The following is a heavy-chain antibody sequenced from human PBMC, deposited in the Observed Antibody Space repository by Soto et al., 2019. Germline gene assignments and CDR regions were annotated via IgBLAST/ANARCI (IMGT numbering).Heavy chain of an antibody. CDR1: GGSISRYY. Sequence: SETLSLTCTVSGGSISRYYWSWIRQPPGKGLEWIGYIYYSGSTNYNPSLKSRVTISVDTSKNQFSLKLSSVTAADTAVYYCARRWGYSFDYWGQGTLVTVSS. D-gene: IGHD3-22*01. J-gene: IGHJ4*02. V-gene: IGHV4-59*01. CDR2: IYYSGST. CDR3: ARRWGYSFDY.